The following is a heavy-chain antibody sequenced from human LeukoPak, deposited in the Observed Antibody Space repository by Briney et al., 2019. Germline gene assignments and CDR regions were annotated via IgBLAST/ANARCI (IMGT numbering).Heavy chain of an antibody. V-gene: IGHV1-2*02. D-gene: IGHD3-9*01. CDR2: INPNSGGT. Sequence: ASVKVSCKASGYTFTGYYMHWVRQAPGQGLEWMGWINPNSGGTNYAQKFQGRVTMTRDTSITTAYMELSRLRSDDTAVYYCARGHYDILTDSSYYFDYWGQGTLVTVSS. CDR1: GYTFTGYY. CDR3: ARGHYDILTDSSYYFDY. J-gene: IGHJ4*02.